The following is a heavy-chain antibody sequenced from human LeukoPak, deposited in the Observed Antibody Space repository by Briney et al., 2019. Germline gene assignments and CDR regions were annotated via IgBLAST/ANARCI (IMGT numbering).Heavy chain of an antibody. CDR3: AKDRGSGKHWFDP. CDR2: ISASGDNT. CDR1: GFTFSSSG. Sequence: GGTLRLSCAASGFTFSSSGMSWVRQAPGKELEWVSTISASGDNTYYADSVKGRFTISRDNSKNTLYLQMNSLRAEDTAVYYCAKDRGSGKHWFDPWGQGTLVTVSS. V-gene: IGHV3-23*01. J-gene: IGHJ5*02. D-gene: IGHD3-10*01.